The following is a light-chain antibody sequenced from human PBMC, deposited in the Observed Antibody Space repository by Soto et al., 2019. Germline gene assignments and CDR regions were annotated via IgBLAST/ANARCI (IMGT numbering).Light chain of an antibody. Sequence: SVLTQPPSVSGAPGQRVTISCTGSSSNIGAGFDVHWYQQFPGTAPKLLIYGNNKRPSGVPDRFSGSKSGASASLAITGLQTEDEADYYCQSYDMSLSASDVFGTGTKLTVL. CDR3: QSYDMSLSASDV. CDR1: SSNIGAGFD. CDR2: GNN. V-gene: IGLV1-40*01. J-gene: IGLJ1*01.